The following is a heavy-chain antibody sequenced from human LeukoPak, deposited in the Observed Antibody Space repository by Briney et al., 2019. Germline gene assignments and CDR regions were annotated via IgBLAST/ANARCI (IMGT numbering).Heavy chain of an antibody. Sequence: ASVKVSCKASGYTFTGYYMHWVRQAPGQGLEWMGWINPNSGGTNYAQKFQGRVTMTRDTSISTAYMELSRLRSDDTAVYYCARSTPYYDILTGSYYFDYWGQGTLVTVPS. J-gene: IGHJ4*02. V-gene: IGHV1-2*02. D-gene: IGHD3-9*01. CDR3: ARSTPYYDILTGSYYFDY. CDR2: INPNSGGT. CDR1: GYTFTGYY.